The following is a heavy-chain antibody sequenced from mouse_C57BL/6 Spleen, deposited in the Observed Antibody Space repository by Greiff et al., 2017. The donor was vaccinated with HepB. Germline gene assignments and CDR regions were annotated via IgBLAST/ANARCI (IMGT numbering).Heavy chain of an antibody. V-gene: IGHV6-3*01. CDR1: GFTFSNYW. D-gene: IGHD1-1*01. CDR3: TNPPIYYYGSSWFAY. J-gene: IGHJ3*01. Sequence: EVKLVESGGGLVQPGGSMKLSCVASGFTFSNYWMNWVRQSPEKGLEWVAQIRLKSDNYATHYAESVKGRFTISRDDSKSSVYLQMNNLRAEDTGIYYCTNPPIYYYGSSWFAYWGQGTLVTVSA. CDR2: IRLKSDNYAT.